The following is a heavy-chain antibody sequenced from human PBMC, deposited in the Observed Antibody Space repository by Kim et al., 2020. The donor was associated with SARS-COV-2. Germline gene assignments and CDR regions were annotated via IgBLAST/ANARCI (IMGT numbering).Heavy chain of an antibody. CDR1: GFSFKDFA. CDR2: ILYDGSSQ. J-gene: IGHJ4*02. Sequence: GGSLRLSFAASGFTSGFSFKDFAMHWVRQAPGKGLEWVAFILYDGSSQYYADSVKGRFIVSRDNTKNTLYLEMRSLRAEDTAVYYCAKGEYYFGVGNYWRLDYWGQGSLVTVSS. D-gene: IGHD3-10*01. CDR3: AKGEYYFGVGNYWRLDY. V-gene: IGHV3-30*02.